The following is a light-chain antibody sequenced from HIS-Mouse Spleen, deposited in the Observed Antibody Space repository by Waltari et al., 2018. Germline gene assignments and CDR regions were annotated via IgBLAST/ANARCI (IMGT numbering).Light chain of an antibody. CDR3: QQLNSYPPT. CDR2: AAS. Sequence: DIQLTQSPSFLSASVGDRVTITCRASQGISSYLAWYQQKPGKAPKLLIYAASTFQSGVPSRFRGSGSGTEFTLTISSLQPEDFATYFCQQLNSYPPTFGQGTKVEIK. V-gene: IGKV1-9*01. J-gene: IGKJ1*01. CDR1: QGISSY.